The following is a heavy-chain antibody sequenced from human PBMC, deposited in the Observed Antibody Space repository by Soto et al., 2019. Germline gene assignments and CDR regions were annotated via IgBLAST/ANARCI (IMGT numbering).Heavy chain of an antibody. V-gene: IGHV3-30-3*01. J-gene: IGHJ4*02. Sequence: VAVISYDGSNKYYADSVKGRFTISRDNSKNTLYLQMNSLRAEDTAVYYCVAGIGSSIAAAGGWGQGTLVTVSS. CDR2: ISYDGSNK. D-gene: IGHD6-13*01. CDR3: VAGIGSSIAAAGG.